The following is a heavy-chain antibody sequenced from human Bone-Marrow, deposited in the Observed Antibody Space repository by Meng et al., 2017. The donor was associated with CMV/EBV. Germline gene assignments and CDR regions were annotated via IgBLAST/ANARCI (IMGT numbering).Heavy chain of an antibody. CDR3: ARVQTYYDFWSGYYTGSIHYYGMDV. J-gene: IGHJ6*02. CDR2: ISSSGSTI. V-gene: IGHV3-48*03. Sequence: GGSLRLSCAASGFTFSSYEMNWVRQAPGKGLEWVSYISSSGSTIYYADSVKGRFTISRDNAKNSLYLQMNSLRSEDTAVYYCARVQTYYDFWSGYYTGSIHYYGMDVWGQGTTVTVSS. D-gene: IGHD3-3*01. CDR1: GFTFSSYE.